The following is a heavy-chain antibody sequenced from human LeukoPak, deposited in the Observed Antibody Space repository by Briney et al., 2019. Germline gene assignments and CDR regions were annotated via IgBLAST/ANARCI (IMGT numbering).Heavy chain of an antibody. CDR2: IYYSGNT. D-gene: IGHD2-2*01. CDR1: GGFVTGYY. V-gene: IGHV4-59*02. Sequence: SETLSLTCTVSGGFVTGYYWSWTRQPPGKGLEWLGYIYYSGNTNYNPSLKSRVTISVDTSNNQLSLRLNSVTAADTAVYYCARDRGCSSTTCYPDAFDIWGRGTMVTVSS. CDR3: ARDRGCSSTTCYPDAFDI. J-gene: IGHJ3*02.